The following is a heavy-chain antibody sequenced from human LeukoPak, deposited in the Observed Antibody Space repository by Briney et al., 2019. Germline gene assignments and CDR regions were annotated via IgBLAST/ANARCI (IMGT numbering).Heavy chain of an antibody. V-gene: IGHV5-51*01. CDR2: IYPGDSDT. CDR1: GYSFTSYW. Sequence: GESLKTSCKDSGYSFTSYWIGWVRQMPGKGLECMGIIYPGDSDTRYSPSFQGQVTISADKSINTAYLQWSSLKAPDTAMYYCARSRAPGAADAFDIWGQGTMVTVSS. J-gene: IGHJ3*02. D-gene: IGHD7-27*01. CDR3: ARSRAPGAADAFDI.